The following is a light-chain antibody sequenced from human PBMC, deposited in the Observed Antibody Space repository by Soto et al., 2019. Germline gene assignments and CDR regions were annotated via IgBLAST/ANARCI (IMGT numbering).Light chain of an antibody. CDR2: DVS. Sequence: QSAPTQPASVSGSPGQSITISCTGTSSDVGGYNYVSWYQQHPGKAPKIIIYDVSNRPSGVSNRFSGSKSGNTASLTISGLQAEDEADYYSISYTSSSTVIFGGGTKLTVL. CDR3: ISYTSSSTVI. V-gene: IGLV2-14*01. J-gene: IGLJ2*01. CDR1: SSDVGGYNY.